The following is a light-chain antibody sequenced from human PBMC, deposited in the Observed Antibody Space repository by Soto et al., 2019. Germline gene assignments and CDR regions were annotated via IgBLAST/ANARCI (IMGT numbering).Light chain of an antibody. Sequence: EIVLTQSPGTLSLAPGDSATLSCRASQSLSNSELAWYQQKPGQAPRLLIYGASSRATGIPDRFSGSGSGTDFTLTISRLETEDFAVYYCQQYGSSPTWTFGQGTKVDIK. CDR2: GAS. CDR1: QSLSNSE. J-gene: IGKJ1*01. CDR3: QQYGSSPTWT. V-gene: IGKV3-20*01.